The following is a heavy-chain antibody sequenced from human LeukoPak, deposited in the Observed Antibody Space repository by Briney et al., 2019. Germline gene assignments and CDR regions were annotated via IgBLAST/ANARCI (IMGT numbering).Heavy chain of an antibody. CDR2: IYYSGST. Sequence: SETLSLTCTVSGGSLSSGGYYWSWIRQHPGKGLEWIGYIYYSGSTYYNPSLKSRVTISVDTSKNQFSLKLSSVTAADTAVYYCARGRLLWFGVNWFDPWGQGTLVTVSS. J-gene: IGHJ5*02. CDR3: ARGRLLWFGVNWFDP. CDR1: GGSLSSGGYY. V-gene: IGHV4-31*03. D-gene: IGHD3-10*01.